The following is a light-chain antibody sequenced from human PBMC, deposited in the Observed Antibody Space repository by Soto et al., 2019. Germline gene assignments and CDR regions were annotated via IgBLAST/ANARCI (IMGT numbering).Light chain of an antibody. CDR1: SSDVGAYNH. Sequence: QSALTQPPSASGSPGQSVAISCTGTSSDVGAYNHVSWYQQYPGNAPKLIIYEVTDRPSGVSNRFSGSKSGNTASLTISGLQAEDEAEYYCSSYTNINTRACVFGTGTKLTVL. CDR3: SSYTNINTRACV. V-gene: IGLV2-14*01. CDR2: EVT. J-gene: IGLJ1*01.